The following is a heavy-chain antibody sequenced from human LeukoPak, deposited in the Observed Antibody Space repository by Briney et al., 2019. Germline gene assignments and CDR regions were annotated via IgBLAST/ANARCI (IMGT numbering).Heavy chain of an antibody. V-gene: IGHV3-21*01. J-gene: IGHJ3*02. CDR2: ISSSSSYI. CDR3: ASRVVTATFDAFDI. CDR1: GFTFSSYS. D-gene: IGHD2-21*02. Sequence: GGSLRLSCAASGFTFSSYSMNWLRQAPGKGLEWVSSISSSSSYIYYADSVKGRFTISRDNAKNSLYLQMNSLRAEDTAVYYCASRVVTATFDAFDIWGQGTMVTVSS.